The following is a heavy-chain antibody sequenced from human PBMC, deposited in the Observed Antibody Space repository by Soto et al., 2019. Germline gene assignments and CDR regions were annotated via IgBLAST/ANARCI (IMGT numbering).Heavy chain of an antibody. V-gene: IGHV3-30*18. J-gene: IGHJ2*01. CDR3: AKDHDYYYGSGRYNFDL. CDR1: GFTFSSYG. Sequence: QVQLVESGGGVVQPGRSLRLSCAASGFTFSSYGMHWVRQAPGKGLEWVAVISYDGSNKYYADSVKGRFTISRDNSKNTLYLQMNSLRAEDTAVYYCAKDHDYYYGSGRYNFDLWGRGTLVTVSS. CDR2: ISYDGSNK. D-gene: IGHD3-10*01.